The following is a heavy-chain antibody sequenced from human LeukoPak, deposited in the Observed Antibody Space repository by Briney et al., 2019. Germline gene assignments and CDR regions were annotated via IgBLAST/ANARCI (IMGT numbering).Heavy chain of an antibody. Sequence: GGSRRLSCAASGFTFSGYSMNWVRQAPGKGLEWVSSISSSSSYIYYADSVKGRCTISRDNAKNSLYLQMNSLRAEDTAVYYCARVDTATFDYWGQGTLVTVSS. J-gene: IGHJ4*02. CDR2: ISSSSSYI. CDR1: GFTFSGYS. D-gene: IGHD5-18*01. CDR3: ARVDTATFDY. V-gene: IGHV3-21*01.